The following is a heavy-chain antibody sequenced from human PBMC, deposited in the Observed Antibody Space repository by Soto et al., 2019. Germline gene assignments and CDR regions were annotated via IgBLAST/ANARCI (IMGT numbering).Heavy chain of an antibody. CDR1: GYIIRRHY. V-gene: IGHV1-69*04. CDR3: AREGMYYCDSSGYSDPFDY. CDR2: IIPSLGIA. J-gene: IGHJ4*01. Sequence: AAVQVSRKASGYIIRRHYLHRVRQAPGPGLEWMGRIIPSLGIANYAQKFPGRVTITAAKSTSTAYMELSSLRSEDTAVYYCAREGMYYCDSSGYSDPFDYWGHGILFTASS. D-gene: IGHD3-22*01.